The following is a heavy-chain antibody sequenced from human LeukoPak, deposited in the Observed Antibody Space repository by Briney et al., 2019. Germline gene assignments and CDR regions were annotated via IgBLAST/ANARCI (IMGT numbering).Heavy chain of an antibody. D-gene: IGHD3-10*01. Sequence: GGSLRLSCAASGFAFSSYSMNWVRQAPGKGLEWVSSISSGSSYIYYADSVKGRFTISRDNAKNSLYLQMNSLRAEDTAVYYCARILNGDDAFDIWGQGTMVTVSS. CDR3: ARILNGDDAFDI. CDR1: GFAFSSYS. J-gene: IGHJ3*02. V-gene: IGHV3-21*01. CDR2: ISSGSSYI.